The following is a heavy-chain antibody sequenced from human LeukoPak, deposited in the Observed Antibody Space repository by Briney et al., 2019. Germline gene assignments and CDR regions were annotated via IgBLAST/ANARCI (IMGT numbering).Heavy chain of an antibody. CDR3: ARIRDPYYYGMDV. V-gene: IGHV4-59*01. J-gene: IGHJ6*02. Sequence: SETLSLTCTVSGGSISSYYWSWIRQPPGKGLEWIGYIYYSGSTNYNPSLKSQVTISVDTSKNQFSLKLSSVTAADTAVYYCARIRDPYYYGMDVWGQGTTVTVSS. CDR1: GGSISSYY. D-gene: IGHD4-17*01. CDR2: IYYSGST.